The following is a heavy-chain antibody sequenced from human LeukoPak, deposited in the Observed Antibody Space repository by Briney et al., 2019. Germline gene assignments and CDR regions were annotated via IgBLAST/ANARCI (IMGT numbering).Heavy chain of an antibody. CDR1: GFTFSSYW. Sequence: GGSLRLSCAASGFTFSSYWMAWIRRAPGKGLEWVANIKQDGSDKYYVDSVKGRFTISRDNAKNSLYLQMNSLRAEDTAVYYCARDTGGGYSCYDCWGQGTLVTVSS. CDR2: IKQDGSDK. V-gene: IGHV3-7*01. J-gene: IGHJ4*02. D-gene: IGHD5-18*01. CDR3: ARDTGGGYSCYDC.